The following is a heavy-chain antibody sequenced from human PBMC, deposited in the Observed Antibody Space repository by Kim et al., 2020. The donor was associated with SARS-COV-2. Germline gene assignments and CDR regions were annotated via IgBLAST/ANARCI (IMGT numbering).Heavy chain of an antibody. CDR3: AREVVTAIVLLENWFDP. Sequence: SETLSLTCTVSGGSVSSGSYYWSWIRQPPGKGLEWIGYIYYSGSTNYNPSLKSRVTISVDTSKNQFSLKLSSVTAADTAVYYCAREVVTAIVLLENWFDPWGQGTLVTVSS. CDR1: GGSVSSGSYY. V-gene: IGHV4-61*01. CDR2: IYYSGST. D-gene: IGHD2-21*02. J-gene: IGHJ5*02.